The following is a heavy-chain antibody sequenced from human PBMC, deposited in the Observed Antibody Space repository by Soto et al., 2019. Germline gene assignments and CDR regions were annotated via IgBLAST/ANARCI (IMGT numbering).Heavy chain of an antibody. Sequence: SVKVSCKASGGTFSSYAISWVRQAPGQGLEWVGGIIPIFGTANYAQKFQGRVTITADESTSTAYMELSSLRSEDTAVYYCARDGPKIGPRGYYYRMDVWGPGTTVTVSS. V-gene: IGHV1-69*13. CDR2: IIPIFGTA. CDR1: GGTFSSYA. CDR3: ARDGPKIGPRGYYYRMDV. J-gene: IGHJ6*02. D-gene: IGHD3-10*01.